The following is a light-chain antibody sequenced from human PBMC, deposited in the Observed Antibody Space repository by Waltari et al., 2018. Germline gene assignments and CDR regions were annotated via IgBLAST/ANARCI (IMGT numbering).Light chain of an antibody. Sequence: QSALTQPASVSGSPGQSITISCTGTRSDGGRYNLVSWYQQHPGKAPKLMIYEVSKRPSGVSNRFSGSKSGNTASLTISGLQAEDEADYYCCSYAGSLYVVFGGGTKLTVL. J-gene: IGLJ2*01. CDR2: EVS. CDR1: RSDGGRYNL. CDR3: CSYAGSLYVV. V-gene: IGLV2-23*02.